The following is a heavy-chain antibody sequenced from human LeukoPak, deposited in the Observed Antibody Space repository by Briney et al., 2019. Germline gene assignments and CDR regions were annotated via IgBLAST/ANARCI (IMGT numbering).Heavy chain of an antibody. CDR1: GGSISSGGYY. CDR2: IYHSGST. V-gene: IGHV4-30-2*01. Sequence: SETLSLTCTVSGGSISSGGYYWSWIRQPPGKGLEWIGYIYHSGSTYYNPSLKSRVTISVDRSKNQFSLKLSSVTAADTAVYYCARPKPAMGAAAGRAMDVWGKGTTVTVSS. D-gene: IGHD6-13*01. J-gene: IGHJ6*03. CDR3: ARPKPAMGAAAGRAMDV.